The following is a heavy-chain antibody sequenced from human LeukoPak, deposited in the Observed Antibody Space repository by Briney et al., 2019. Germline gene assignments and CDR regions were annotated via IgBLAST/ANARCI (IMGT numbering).Heavy chain of an antibody. Sequence: APVKVSCKASGYTFTGYYMHWVRQAPGQGLEWMGCVDPNTGDTNYAQKFQGRVTMTRDTSISTAYLELSRLRSDDTAVYYCARDQDYRNYVAEYWGQGTLVTVSS. D-gene: IGHD4-11*01. J-gene: IGHJ4*02. CDR3: ARDQDYRNYVAEY. CDR1: GYTFTGYY. CDR2: VDPNTGDT. V-gene: IGHV1-2*02.